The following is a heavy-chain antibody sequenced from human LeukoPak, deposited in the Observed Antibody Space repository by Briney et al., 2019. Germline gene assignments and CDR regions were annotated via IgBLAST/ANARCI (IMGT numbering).Heavy chain of an antibody. V-gene: IGHV4-39*07. CDR3: ARDTMRNYYDSSGYYPGVGVWFDP. CDR1: GGSISSSSYY. Sequence: SETLSLTCTVSGGSISSSSYYWGWIRQPPGKGLEWIGSIYYSGSTYYNPSLKSRVTISVDTSKNQFSLKLSSVTAADTAVYYCARDTMRNYYDSSGYYPGVGVWFDPWGQGTLVTASS. CDR2: IYYSGST. D-gene: IGHD3-22*01. J-gene: IGHJ5*02.